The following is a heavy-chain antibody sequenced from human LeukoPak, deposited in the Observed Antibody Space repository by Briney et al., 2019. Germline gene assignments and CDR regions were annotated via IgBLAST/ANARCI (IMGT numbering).Heavy chain of an antibody. Sequence: PSETLSLTCAVYGGSFSGYYWSWIRQPPGKGLEWIGEINHSGSTNYNPSLKSRVTISVDTSKNQFSLKLSSVTAADTAVYYCARVAYCSGGSCHSKYYFDYWGQGTLDTVSS. CDR2: INHSGST. CDR3: ARVAYCSGGSCHSKYYFDY. V-gene: IGHV4-34*01. J-gene: IGHJ4*02. CDR1: GGSFSGYY. D-gene: IGHD2-15*01.